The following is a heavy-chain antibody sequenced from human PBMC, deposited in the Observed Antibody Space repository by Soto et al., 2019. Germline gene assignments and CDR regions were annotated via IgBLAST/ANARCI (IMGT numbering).Heavy chain of an antibody. D-gene: IGHD2-2*01. CDR1: GGTFSSYA. V-gene: IGHV1-69*01. CDR2: IIPIFGTA. Sequence: QVQLVQSGAEVKKPGSSVKVSCKASGGTFSSYAISWVRQAPGQGLEWMGGIIPIFGTANYAQKFQGRVTITADESTRTAYMELSSLRSEDTAVYYCAFPPAEDYYYGMDVWGQGTTVTVSS. J-gene: IGHJ6*02. CDR3: AFPPAEDYYYGMDV.